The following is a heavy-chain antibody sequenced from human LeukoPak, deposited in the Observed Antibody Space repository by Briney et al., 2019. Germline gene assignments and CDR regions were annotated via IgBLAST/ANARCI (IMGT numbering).Heavy chain of an antibody. D-gene: IGHD3-10*01. CDR2: IYTSGST. J-gene: IGHJ4*02. V-gene: IGHV4-4*07. CDR1: GGSISSYY. Sequence: SETLSLTCTVSGGSISSYYWSWIRQPAGQGLEWIGRIYTSGSTNYNPSLKSRLTISVDTTKNQFSLKLSSVTAADTAVYYCARGPRISLVRGALELDYWGQGTLVTVSS. CDR3: ARGPRISLVRGALELDY.